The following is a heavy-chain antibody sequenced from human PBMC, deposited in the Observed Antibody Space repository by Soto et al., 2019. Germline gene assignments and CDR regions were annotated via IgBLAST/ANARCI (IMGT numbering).Heavy chain of an antibody. CDR2: ISFVGTNI. Sequence: GGSLRLSCAASGFIFTSYAMHWVGQAQGKGLEWLAAISFVGTNINYADSVKGRFATSRDNSKTTLFFQINSLKTTDPAVYTFARGALQILWFRGTSWGQGNLVTVSS. V-gene: IGHV3-30*09. D-gene: IGHD3-10*01. CDR3: ARGALQILWFRGTS. CDR1: GFIFTSYA. J-gene: IGHJ5*02.